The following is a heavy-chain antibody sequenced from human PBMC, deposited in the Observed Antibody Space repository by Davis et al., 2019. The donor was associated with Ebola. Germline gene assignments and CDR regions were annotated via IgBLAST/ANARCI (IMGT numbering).Heavy chain of an antibody. D-gene: IGHD5/OR15-5a*01. CDR3: ARQHDPSTPAPGF. J-gene: IGHJ4*02. Sequence: GESLKISCAASGFTFSSYWMHWVRQAPGKGLVWVSRIKTDGSYTNYADSVKGRFAIFRDNAKNTLYLQMNGLRAEDTAVYYCARQHDPSTPAPGFWGQGTLVTVSS. V-gene: IGHV3-74*01. CDR1: GFTFSSYW. CDR2: IKTDGSYT.